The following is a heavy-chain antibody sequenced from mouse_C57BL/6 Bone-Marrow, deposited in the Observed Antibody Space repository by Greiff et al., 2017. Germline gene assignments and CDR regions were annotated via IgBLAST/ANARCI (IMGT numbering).Heavy chain of an antibody. D-gene: IGHD1-1*01. Sequence: VQLQQPGAELVKPGASVKLSCKASGYTFTSYWMHWVKQRPGQGLEWIGMIHPNSGSTNYNEKFKSKATLTVDKPSSTAYMQLSSLTSEDSAVYYCARDYYGSVYYYAMDYWGQGTSVTVSS. V-gene: IGHV1-64*01. CDR2: IHPNSGST. CDR3: ARDYYGSVYYYAMDY. CDR1: GYTFTSYW. J-gene: IGHJ4*01.